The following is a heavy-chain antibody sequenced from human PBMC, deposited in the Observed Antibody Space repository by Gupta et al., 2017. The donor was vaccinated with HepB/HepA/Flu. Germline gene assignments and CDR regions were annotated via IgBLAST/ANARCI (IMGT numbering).Heavy chain of an antibody. CDR1: GYTFVNYD. V-gene: IGHV1-18*01. J-gene: IGHJ5*02. D-gene: IGHD1-26*01. CDR2: ISAWNGNT. Sequence: QVQLVQSGAEVKKPGASVKVSCKASGYTFVNYDISWVRQAPGLGLEWMGWISAWNGNTDSAQKFQGRLTMTTDTSTSTAYMELRSLRSDDTAVYYCARRAPSWEIGGGRWFDPWGQGTLVTVSS. CDR3: ARRAPSWEIGGGRWFDP.